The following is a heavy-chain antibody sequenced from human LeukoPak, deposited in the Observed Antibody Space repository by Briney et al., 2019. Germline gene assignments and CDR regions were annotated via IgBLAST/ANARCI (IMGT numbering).Heavy chain of an antibody. CDR1: GGSFSGYY. D-gene: IGHD3-16*02. CDR3: ARSGVIVNFDY. V-gene: IGHV4-34*01. Sequence: SETLSLTCAVYGGSFSGYYWSWIRQPPGKGLEWIGEINHSGSTNYNPSLKSRVTISVDTSKNQFSLKLSSVTAAGTAVYYCARSGVIVNFDYWGQGTLVTVSS. J-gene: IGHJ4*02. CDR2: INHSGST.